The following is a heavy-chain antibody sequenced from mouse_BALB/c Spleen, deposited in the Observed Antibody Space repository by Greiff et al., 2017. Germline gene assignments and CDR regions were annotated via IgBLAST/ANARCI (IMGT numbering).Heavy chain of an antibody. V-gene: IGHV5-4*02. J-gene: IGHJ4*01. CDR1: GFTFSDYY. CDR2: ISDGGSYT. D-gene: IGHD1-1*01. Sequence: EVMLVESGGGLVKPGGSLKLSCAASGFTFSDYYMSWVRQTPEKRLEWVATISDGGSYTYYPDSVKGRFTNSRDNAKNNLYLQMSSLKSEDTAMYYCERDRDYYGSSLYYAMDYWGQGTSVTVSS. CDR3: ERDRDYYGSSLYYAMDY.